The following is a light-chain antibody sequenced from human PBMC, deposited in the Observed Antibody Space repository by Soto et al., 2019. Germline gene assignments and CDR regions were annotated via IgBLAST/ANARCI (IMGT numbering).Light chain of an antibody. J-gene: IGLJ2*01. Sequence: QSVLTQPASVSGSPGQSITISCTGTSSDVGGYNYVSWYQQHPGKAPKLMIYDVSNRPSGFSNRFSGSKSGNTASLTISGLQADDEADYYCSSYTSSSTLVVFGGGTQLTVL. CDR1: SSDVGGYNY. V-gene: IGLV2-14*01. CDR3: SSYTSSSTLVV. CDR2: DVS.